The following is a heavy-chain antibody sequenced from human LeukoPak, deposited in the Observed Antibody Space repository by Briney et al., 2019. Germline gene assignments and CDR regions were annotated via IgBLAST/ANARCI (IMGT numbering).Heavy chain of an antibody. CDR1: GFTVSTNS. CDR2: IYSGGNT. V-gene: IGHV3-53*01. J-gene: IGHJ4*02. Sequence: GGSLRLSCTVSGFTVSTNSWSWVRQAPGKGLEWVSFIYSGGNTHYSDSVKGRFTISRDNSKSTLYLQMNSLRAEDTAIYYCARRAGEYSHPYDYWGQGTLVIVS. CDR3: ARRAGEYSHPYDY. D-gene: IGHD2-15*01.